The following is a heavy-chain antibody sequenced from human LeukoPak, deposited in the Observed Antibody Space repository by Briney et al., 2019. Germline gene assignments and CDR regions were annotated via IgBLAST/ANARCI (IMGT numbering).Heavy chain of an antibody. Sequence: GGSLRLSCAASGFTFSNHWMHWVRQAPGKGLMWVSRINRCGSRTDYADSVKGRFTISRDDAKNTLYLQLNSLRAEDTAVYFCARGGSDTAMAHDYWGQGTLVTVSS. V-gene: IGHV3-74*01. D-gene: IGHD5-18*01. CDR2: INRCGSRT. J-gene: IGHJ4*02. CDR3: ARGGSDTAMAHDY. CDR1: GFTFSNHW.